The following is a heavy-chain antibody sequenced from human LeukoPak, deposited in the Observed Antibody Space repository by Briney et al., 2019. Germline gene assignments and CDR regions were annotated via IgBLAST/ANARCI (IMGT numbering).Heavy chain of an antibody. D-gene: IGHD3-22*01. CDR1: GGTFSSYA. CDR2: IIPIFGTA. Sequence: SVKVSCKASGGTFSSYAISWVRQAPGQGLEWMGGIIPIFGTANYAQKFQGRVTITADESTSTAYMELSSLRSEDTAVYYCARGRADYYDSSGLNWFDLWGQGTLVTVSS. J-gene: IGHJ5*02. CDR3: ARGRADYYDSSGLNWFDL. V-gene: IGHV1-69*13.